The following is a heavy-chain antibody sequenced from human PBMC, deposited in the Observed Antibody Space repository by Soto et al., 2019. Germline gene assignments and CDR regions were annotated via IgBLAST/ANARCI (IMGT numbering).Heavy chain of an antibody. J-gene: IGHJ4*02. CDR1: GGSISSYY. Sequence: SETLSLTCTVSGGSISSYYWSWIRQPPGKGLEWIGYIYYSGSTNYNPSLKSRVTISVDTSKNQFSLKLSSVTAADTAVYYCARDDSNGNFDYWGQGTLVTVSS. CDR2: IYYSGST. CDR3: ARDDSNGNFDY. V-gene: IGHV4-59*01. D-gene: IGHD1-26*01.